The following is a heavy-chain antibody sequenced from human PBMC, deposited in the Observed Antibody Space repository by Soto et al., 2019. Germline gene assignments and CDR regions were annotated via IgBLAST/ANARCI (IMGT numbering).Heavy chain of an antibody. D-gene: IGHD3-22*01. Sequence: GSLRLSCAASGFTFSSYGMHWVRQAPGKGLEWVAVISYDGSNKYYADSVKGRFTISRDNSKNTLYLQMNSLRAEDTAVYYCAKDNYYDSSGLDYWGQGTLVTVSS. CDR3: AKDNYYDSSGLDY. CDR1: GFTFSSYG. J-gene: IGHJ4*02. V-gene: IGHV3-30*18. CDR2: ISYDGSNK.